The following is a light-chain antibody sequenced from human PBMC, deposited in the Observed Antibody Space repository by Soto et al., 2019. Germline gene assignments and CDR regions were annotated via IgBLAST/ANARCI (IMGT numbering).Light chain of an antibody. Sequence: DIQLSQSPSTLSASVGDTVTITCRASQRIGKYLNWYQQKPGKAPNLLIYGASGLQNGAPSRFTGSVSGTEFTLTITGLQPEDFGTYYCQQSSNAPRRFGQGTKGDIK. CDR1: QRIGKY. V-gene: IGKV1-39*01. CDR3: QQSSNAPRR. J-gene: IGKJ1*01. CDR2: GAS.